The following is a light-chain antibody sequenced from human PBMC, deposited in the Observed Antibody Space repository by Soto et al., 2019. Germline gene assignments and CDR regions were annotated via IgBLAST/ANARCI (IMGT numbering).Light chain of an antibody. J-gene: IGKJ5*01. Sequence: EIVLTQSPGTLSLSPGERATLSCRASQSVSSSYLAWYQQKPGQAPRLLIYGAFKRATGIPDRFSGSGSGTDFTLTISRMEPEDFAVYYCQQYNNWPPAAFGQGTRLEIK. CDR1: QSVSSSY. CDR3: QQYNNWPPAA. CDR2: GAF. V-gene: IGKV3-20*01.